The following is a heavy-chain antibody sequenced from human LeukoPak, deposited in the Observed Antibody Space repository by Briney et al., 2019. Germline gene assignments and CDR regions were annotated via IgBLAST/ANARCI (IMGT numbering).Heavy chain of an antibody. V-gene: IGHV1-18*01. CDR3: GRERDGDYLAY. CDR1: GYPFTTYG. Sequence: ASVKVSCKASGYPFTTYGITWVRHAPGQGLEWMGWISTYNGNTIYAQKLQGRVTMTTDTSTNTAYMELRSLRSDDAAVYYCGRERDGDYLAYWGQGTLVTVSS. D-gene: IGHD4-17*01. CDR2: ISTYNGNT. J-gene: IGHJ4*02.